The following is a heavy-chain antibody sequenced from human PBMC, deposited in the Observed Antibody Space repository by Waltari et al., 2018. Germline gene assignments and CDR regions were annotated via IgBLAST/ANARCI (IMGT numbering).Heavy chain of an antibody. Sequence: QVQLQESGPGLVKPSETLSLTCAVSGYSISSGYYWGWIRQPPGKGLGWIGSIYHSGSTYYNPSLKSRVTISVDTSKNQFSLKLGSVTAADTAVYYCAFEPYYYDSSGYSRRGFDYWGQGTLVTVSS. CDR3: AFEPYYYDSSGYSRRGFDY. V-gene: IGHV4-38-2*01. J-gene: IGHJ4*02. CDR1: GYSISSGYY. CDR2: IYHSGST. D-gene: IGHD3-22*01.